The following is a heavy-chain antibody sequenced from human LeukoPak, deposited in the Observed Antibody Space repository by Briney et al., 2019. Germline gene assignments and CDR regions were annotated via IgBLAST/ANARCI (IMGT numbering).Heavy chain of an antibody. Sequence: GGSLRLSCAASGFTLSGYAMTWVRQAPGRGLEWVSSVDGGGGGTNYAASVKGRFSISRDNAKNTLYLQMSSLRAEDTAVYYCARDRGPRTGFTVREAYDYWGQGTLVTVSS. CDR3: ARDRGPRTGFTVREAYDY. CDR2: VDGGGGGT. D-gene: IGHD3-10*01. V-gene: IGHV3-23*01. CDR1: GFTLSGYA. J-gene: IGHJ4*02.